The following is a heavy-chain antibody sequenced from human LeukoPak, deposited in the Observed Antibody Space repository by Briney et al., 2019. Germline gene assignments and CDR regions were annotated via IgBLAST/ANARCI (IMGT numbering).Heavy chain of an antibody. J-gene: IGHJ4*02. D-gene: IGHD1-26*01. CDR2: ISGGGGST. CDR3: AKGGKWDVTPFDY. V-gene: IGHV3-23*01. CDR1: GFTVSSTY. Sequence: GGSLRLSCAASGFTVSSTYMNWVRQAPGKGLEWVSTISGGGGSTYYADSVKGRFTISRDNSKNTLYLQVNSLRAEDTAVYYCAKGGKWDVTPFDYWGQGTLVTVSS.